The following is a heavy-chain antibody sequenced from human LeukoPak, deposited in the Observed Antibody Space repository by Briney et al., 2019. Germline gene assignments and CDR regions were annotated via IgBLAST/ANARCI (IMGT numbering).Heavy chain of an antibody. V-gene: IGHV1-69*05. CDR3: ARGAGSYYYYYMDV. D-gene: IGHD1-26*01. CDR2: IIPIFGTA. CDR1: GGTFSSYA. J-gene: IGHJ6*03. Sequence: SVKVSCKASGGTFSSYAISWVREAPGQGLEWMVAIIPIFGTANYAQKFQGRVTITTDESTSTAYMELSSLRSEDTAVYYCARGAGSYYYYYMDVWGKGTTVTVSS.